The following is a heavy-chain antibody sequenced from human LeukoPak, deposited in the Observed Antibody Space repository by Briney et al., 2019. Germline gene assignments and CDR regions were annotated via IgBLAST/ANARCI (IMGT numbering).Heavy chain of an antibody. CDR1: GGSISGIYYY. D-gene: IGHD4-17*01. V-gene: IGHV4-39*07. Sequence: SETLSLTCTVSGGSISGIYYYWGWIRQPPGKGLEWIGNIYYSGSTYSNPSLKSRVTISVDTSKNQFSLKLTSVTAADTGVYYCARDGDYVSPPAWGPGTLVTVSS. CDR3: ARDGDYVSPPA. J-gene: IGHJ5*02. CDR2: IYYSGST.